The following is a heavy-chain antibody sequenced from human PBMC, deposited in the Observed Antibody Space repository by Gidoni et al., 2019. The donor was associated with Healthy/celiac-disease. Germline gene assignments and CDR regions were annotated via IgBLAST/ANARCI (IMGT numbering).Heavy chain of an antibody. Sequence: EVQLVESGGGLVKPGGSLRLSCPAPRFPFSNAWMSWVRQAPGKGLEWVGRIKSKTDGGTTDYAAPVKGRFTISRDDSKNTLYLQMNSLKTEDTAVYYCTTPLSGYCGGDCYHDYWGQGTLVTVSS. V-gene: IGHV3-15*01. CDR2: IKSKTDGGTT. D-gene: IGHD2-21*02. CDR3: TTPLSGYCGGDCYHDY. CDR1: RFPFSNAW. J-gene: IGHJ4*02.